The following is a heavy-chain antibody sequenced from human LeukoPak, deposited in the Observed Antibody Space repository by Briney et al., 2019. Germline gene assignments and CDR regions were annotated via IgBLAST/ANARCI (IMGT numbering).Heavy chain of an antibody. Sequence: GGSLRLSCAASGFTFSYYAMSWVRQAPGKGLEWVSEISGSGGSTYYADSVKGRFIISRDNSKNTLYLQMNSLRAEDTAVYYCSKQWYYFEYWGQGTLVSVSS. J-gene: IGHJ4*02. CDR2: ISGSGGST. CDR1: GFTFSYYA. V-gene: IGHV3-23*01. CDR3: SKQWYYFEY. D-gene: IGHD6-19*01.